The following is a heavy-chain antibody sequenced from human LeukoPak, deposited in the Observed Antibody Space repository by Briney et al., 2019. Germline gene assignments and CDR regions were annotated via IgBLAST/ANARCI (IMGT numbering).Heavy chain of an antibody. J-gene: IGHJ5*02. CDR3: ARDAITMIGNWFDP. CDR2: IYYSGST. V-gene: IGHV4-59*01. Sequence: SETLSLTCTVSGGSISSYYWSWIRQPPGKGLEWIGYIYYSGSTNYNPSLKSRVTISVDTSKNQFSLKLSSVTAADTAVYYCARDAITMIGNWFDPWGQGTLVTVSS. D-gene: IGHD3-22*01. CDR1: GGSISSYY.